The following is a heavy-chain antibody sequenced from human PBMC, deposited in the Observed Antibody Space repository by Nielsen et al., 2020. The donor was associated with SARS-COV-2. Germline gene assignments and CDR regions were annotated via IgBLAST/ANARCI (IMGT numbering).Heavy chain of an antibody. V-gene: IGHV3-66*01. CDR1: GFTFSSSY. D-gene: IGHD5-18*01. J-gene: IGHJ4*02. Sequence: GESLKISCTASGFTFSSSYMSWVRQAPGKGLEWVSVIYGGGTTYYADSVKGRFTMSRDISTNTLYLQMNSLRAEDTAVYYCARDSDVDTAMFDYWGQGTLVTVSS. CDR3: ARDSDVDTAMFDY. CDR2: IYGGGTT.